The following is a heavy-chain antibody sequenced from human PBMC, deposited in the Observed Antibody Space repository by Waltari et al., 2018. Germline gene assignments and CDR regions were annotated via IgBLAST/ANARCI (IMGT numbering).Heavy chain of an antibody. J-gene: IGHJ6*02. CDR2: IYYSGST. D-gene: IGHD3-3*01. Sequence: QVQLQESGPGLVKPSETLSLTCTVSGGSISSYYWSWIRQPPGQGLEWIGYIYYSGSTNYNPSLKSRVTISVDTSKNQFSLKLSSVTAADTAVYYCARETLTTIFGVVMRGGMDVWGQGTTVTVSS. V-gene: IGHV4-59*01. CDR1: GGSISSYY. CDR3: ARETLTTIFGVVMRGGMDV.